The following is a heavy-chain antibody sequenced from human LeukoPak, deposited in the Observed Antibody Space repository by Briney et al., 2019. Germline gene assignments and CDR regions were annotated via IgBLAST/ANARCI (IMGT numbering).Heavy chain of an antibody. CDR1: GGSISSYY. V-gene: IGHV4-59*01. J-gene: IGHJ4*02. D-gene: IGHD3/OR15-3a*01. CDR3: AKGTGVAGLNNFDY. CDR2: IYYSGST. Sequence: PSETLSLTCTVSGGSISSYYWSWIRQPPGKGLEWIGYIYYSGSTNYNPSLKSRVTISVDTSKNQFSLKLSSVTAEDTAVYYCAKGTGVAGLNNFDYWGQGTLVTVSS.